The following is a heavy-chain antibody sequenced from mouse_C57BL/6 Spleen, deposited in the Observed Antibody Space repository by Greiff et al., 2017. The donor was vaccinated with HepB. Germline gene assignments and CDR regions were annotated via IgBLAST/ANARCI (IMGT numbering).Heavy chain of an antibody. CDR3: AREGYDYGAMDY. V-gene: IGHV1-64*01. J-gene: IGHJ4*01. CDR2: IHPNSGST. Sequence: VQLQQPGAELVKPGASVKLSCKASGYTFTSYWMHWVKQRPGQGLEWIGMIHPNSGSTNYNEKFKSKATLTVDKSSSTAYMQLSSLTSEDSAVYYCAREGYDYGAMDYWGQGTSVTVSS. CDR1: GYTFTSYW. D-gene: IGHD2-4*01.